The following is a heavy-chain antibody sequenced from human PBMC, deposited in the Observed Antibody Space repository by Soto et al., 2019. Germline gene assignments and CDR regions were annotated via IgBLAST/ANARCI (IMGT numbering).Heavy chain of an antibody. J-gene: IGHJ3*02. CDR2: IYYSGST. CDR3: ALNCYDSSGYTGI. D-gene: IGHD3-22*01. V-gene: IGHV4-39*01. Sequence: QLQLQESGPGLVKPSETLSLTCTVSGGSISSSSYYWGWIRQPPGKGLEWIGSIYYSGSTYYNPSLKSRVTISVATAKNQFPLKLSSVTAADTAVYYCALNCYDSSGYTGIWGQGTMVTVSS. CDR1: GGSISSSSYY.